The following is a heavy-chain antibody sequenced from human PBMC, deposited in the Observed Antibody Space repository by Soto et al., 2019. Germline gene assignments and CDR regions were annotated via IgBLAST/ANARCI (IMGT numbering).Heavy chain of an antibody. V-gene: IGHV4-39*01. CDR2: IYYSGST. Sequence: QLQLQESGPGLVKPSETLSLTCTVSGGSISSYYWGWIRRPPGKGLEWIGSIYYSGSTYYNPSLKSRVTLSVATSKTQFSLHLSSVTAADTAVYYCASRWGYSFDYWGQGTLVTVSS. CDR1: GGSISSYY. CDR3: ASRWGYSFDY. J-gene: IGHJ4*02. D-gene: IGHD7-27*01.